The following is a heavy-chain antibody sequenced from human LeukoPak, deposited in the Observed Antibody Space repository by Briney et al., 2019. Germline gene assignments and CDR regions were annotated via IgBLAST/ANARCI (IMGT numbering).Heavy chain of an antibody. J-gene: IGHJ4*02. V-gene: IGHV1-18*01. Sequence: AAVKVSCKASGYTFTSYGISWVRQTPGQGLEWMGWISAYNGNTNYAQKLQGRVTMTTDTSTSTAYMELRSLRSDDTAVYYCARDLKRGYSSGRYSWGTGSSNDYWGQGTLVTVSS. CDR1: GYTFTSYG. CDR2: ISAYNGNT. D-gene: IGHD6-19*01. CDR3: ARDLKRGYSSGRYSWGTGSSNDY.